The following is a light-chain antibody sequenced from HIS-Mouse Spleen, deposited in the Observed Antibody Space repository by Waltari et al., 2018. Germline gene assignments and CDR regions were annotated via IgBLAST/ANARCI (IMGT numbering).Light chain of an antibody. CDR1: QSVSSSY. V-gene: IGKV3-20*01. J-gene: IGKJ2*01. CDR2: GAS. Sequence: EIVLTQSPGTLSLSPGERATLSCRASQSVSSSYLAWYQQKPGQAPRLLIYGASSRATGIPERFSGSGSGTDFTLTISRLEPEDVAVYYCQQYGSSPTFGQGTKLEIK. CDR3: QQYGSSPT.